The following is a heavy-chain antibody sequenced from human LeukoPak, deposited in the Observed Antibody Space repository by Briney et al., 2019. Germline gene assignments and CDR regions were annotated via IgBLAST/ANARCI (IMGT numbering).Heavy chain of an antibody. Sequence: GGSLRLSCAASGFTFSSFAMHWVRQAPGKGLEWVALISYDGSNKYYADSVKGRFTISRDNSKNTLYLQMNSLRAEDTAVYYCAREGFSRGYYQHYYMDVWGKGTTVTVSS. V-gene: IGHV3-30*04. CDR1: GFTFSSFA. CDR3: AREGFSRGYYQHYYMDV. CDR2: ISYDGSNK. J-gene: IGHJ6*03. D-gene: IGHD6-13*01.